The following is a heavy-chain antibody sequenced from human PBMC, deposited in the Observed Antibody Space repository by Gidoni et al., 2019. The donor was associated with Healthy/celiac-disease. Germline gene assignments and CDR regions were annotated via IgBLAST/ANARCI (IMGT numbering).Heavy chain of an antibody. Sequence: EVQLVESGGGLVQPGRSLRLSCAASGFTFDDYAMHWVRQAPGKGLEWVSGISWNSGSIGYADSVKGRFTISRDNAKNSLYLQMNSLRAEDTALYYCAKDNWLELRGAFDIWGQGTMVTVSS. V-gene: IGHV3-9*01. J-gene: IGHJ3*02. D-gene: IGHD1-7*01. CDR1: GFTFDDYA. CDR2: ISWNSGSI. CDR3: AKDNWLELRGAFDI.